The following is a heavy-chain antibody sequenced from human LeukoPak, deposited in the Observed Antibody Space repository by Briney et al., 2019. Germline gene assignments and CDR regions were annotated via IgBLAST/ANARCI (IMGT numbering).Heavy chain of an antibody. V-gene: IGHV1-18*04. Sequence: ASVKVSCKASGYTFTGYYMHWVRQAPGQGLEWMGWISAYNGNTNYAQKLQGRVTMTTDTSTSTAYMELRSLRSDDTAVYYRARVESGGRLYFDYWGQGTLVTVSS. D-gene: IGHD4-23*01. CDR3: ARVESGGRLYFDY. CDR2: ISAYNGNT. J-gene: IGHJ4*02. CDR1: GYTFTGYY.